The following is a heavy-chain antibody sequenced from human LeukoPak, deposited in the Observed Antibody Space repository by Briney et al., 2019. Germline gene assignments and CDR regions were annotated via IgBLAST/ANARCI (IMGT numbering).Heavy chain of an antibody. CDR2: IYYSGIT. Sequence: SETLSLTCTVSGGSINSDYWSWLRQPPGKGLQWIGYIYYSGITNYNPSLKSRVTISVDTSKEQFSLKLTSVTAADTAVYYCAKSNGYGLVDIWGQGTMVTVSS. CDR1: GGSINSDY. CDR3: AKSNGYGLVDI. J-gene: IGHJ3*02. D-gene: IGHD3-10*01. V-gene: IGHV4-59*01.